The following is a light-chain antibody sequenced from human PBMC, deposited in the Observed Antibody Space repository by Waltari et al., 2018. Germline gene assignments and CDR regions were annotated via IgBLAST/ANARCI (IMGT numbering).Light chain of an antibody. V-gene: IGKV1-39*01. CDR1: QTITTF. Sequence: DIQMTQSPSSLSASVGDRVTVTCRASQTITTFLNWYQQRPGKAPRLLIYAASILQSGVPSRFSGRRSATDFTLTISSLQPEDFVSYYCQQTYSSPYTFGQGTQLETK. CDR2: AAS. J-gene: IGKJ2*01. CDR3: QQTYSSPYT.